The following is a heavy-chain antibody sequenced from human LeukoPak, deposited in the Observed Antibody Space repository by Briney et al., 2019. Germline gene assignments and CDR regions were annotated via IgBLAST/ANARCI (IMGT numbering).Heavy chain of an antibody. CDR1: GHTFTGYY. V-gene: IGHV1-2*02. D-gene: IGHD6-13*01. J-gene: IGHJ5*02. Sequence: GASVKVSCKASGHTFTGYYMHWVRQAPGQGLEWMGWINPNSGGTNYAQKFQGRVTMTRDTSISTAYMELSRLRSDDTAVYYCARELYSTKRIIPWGQGTLVTVSS. CDR3: ARELYSTKRIIP. CDR2: INPNSGGT.